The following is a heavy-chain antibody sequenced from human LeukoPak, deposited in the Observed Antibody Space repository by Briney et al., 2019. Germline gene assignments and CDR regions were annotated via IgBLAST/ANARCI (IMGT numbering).Heavy chain of an antibody. CDR2: IYYSGST. J-gene: IGHJ4*02. V-gene: IGHV4-39*01. CDR3: AKGPVSAIVGATTLDY. D-gene: IGHD1-26*01. CDR1: GGSISSSSYY. Sequence: PSETLSLTCTVSGGSISSSSYYWGWIRQPPGKGLEWIGSIYYSGSTYYNPSLKSRVTISVDTSKNQFSLKLSSVTAADTAVYYCAKGPVSAIVGATTLDYWGQGTLVTVSS.